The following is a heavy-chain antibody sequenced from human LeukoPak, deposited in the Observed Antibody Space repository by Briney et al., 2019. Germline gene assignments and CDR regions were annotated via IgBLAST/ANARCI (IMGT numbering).Heavy chain of an antibody. CDR1: GYTFPSYG. D-gene: IGHD5-18*01. CDR2: LPAYNGNT. CDR3: ARESDTANDYYYGMDV. Sequence: SVKVSCKATGYTFPSYGFGWMPQPPGQVLEWLGWLPAYNGNTNYAQKHQGRVTMTTDTSTSTAYMELRSLRPDDTAVYYCARESDTANDYYYGMDVWGQGTTVTVSS. J-gene: IGHJ6*02. V-gene: IGHV1-18*01.